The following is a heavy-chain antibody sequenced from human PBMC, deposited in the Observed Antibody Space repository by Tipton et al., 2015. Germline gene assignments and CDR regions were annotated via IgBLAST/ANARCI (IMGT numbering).Heavy chain of an antibody. Sequence: LRLSCTVSGGSISSYYWSWIRQSPGKGLEWIGYISYSGTTNFNPSLKSRVTISVDTSKTQFSLKMRSVTATDTAVYYCARARGRHGGLFDSWGQGTLVTVSS. J-gene: IGHJ4*02. V-gene: IGHV4-59*13. D-gene: IGHD4-23*01. CDR3: ARARGRHGGLFDS. CDR2: ISYSGTT. CDR1: GGSISSYY.